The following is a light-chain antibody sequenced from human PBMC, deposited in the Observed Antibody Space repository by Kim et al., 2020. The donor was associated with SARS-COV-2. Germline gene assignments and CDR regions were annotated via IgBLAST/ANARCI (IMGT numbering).Light chain of an antibody. Sequence: ASIGDRVTIPCRASQSISSYLNWYQQKPGKAPKLLIYAASSLQSGVPSRFSGSGSGTDFTLTISSLQPEDFATYYCQQSYSTPITFGQGTRLEIK. J-gene: IGKJ5*01. CDR3: QQSYSTPIT. CDR1: QSISSY. CDR2: AAS. V-gene: IGKV1-39*01.